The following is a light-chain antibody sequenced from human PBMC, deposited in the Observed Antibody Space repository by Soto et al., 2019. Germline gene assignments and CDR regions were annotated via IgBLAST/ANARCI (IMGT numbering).Light chain of an antibody. CDR1: QSVGSN. V-gene: IGKV3D-15*01. J-gene: IGKJ4*01. CDR3: QQYNNWVT. Sequence: EVVLTQSPDTLSVSPGERATLSCRASQSVGSNLAWYQQKPGQAPRLLIFAASTRAAGIPARFSGSGSGTEFTLTIHSLQSEDFAVYYCQQYNNWVTFGGGTKVDLK. CDR2: AAS.